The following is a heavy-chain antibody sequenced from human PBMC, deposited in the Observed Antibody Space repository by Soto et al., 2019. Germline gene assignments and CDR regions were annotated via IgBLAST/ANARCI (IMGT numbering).Heavy chain of an antibody. Sequence: QVQLQETGTGLVKPSETLSLTCTVSGGSIRSYYWSWIRQPPGKGLEWIGYIYYSGSTNYNPSLKSRVNISVDTSKNQFSLKLSSVTAADTAVYYCASTAHSSGWYSGGFGYWCQGTLVTVSS. CDR2: IYYSGST. V-gene: IGHV4-59*01. J-gene: IGHJ4*02. CDR1: GGSIRSYY. D-gene: IGHD6-19*01. CDR3: ASTAHSSGWYSGGFGY.